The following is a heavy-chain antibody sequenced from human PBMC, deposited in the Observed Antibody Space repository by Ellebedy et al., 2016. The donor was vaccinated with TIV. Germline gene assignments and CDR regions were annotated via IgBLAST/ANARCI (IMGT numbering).Heavy chain of an antibody. CDR2: RIPIFGTA. D-gene: IGHD1-1*01. CDR3: ARDGRASPTDD. J-gene: IGHJ4*02. CDR1: GGTFSSYP. V-gene: IGHV1-69*06. Sequence: ASVQVSCKASGGTFSSYPISWVRQAPGHGLEWMGGRIPIFGTANYAQKFQGRVTITADKSTSTAYMELSGLRSEDTAVDYCARDGRASPTDDWGQGTLVTVSS.